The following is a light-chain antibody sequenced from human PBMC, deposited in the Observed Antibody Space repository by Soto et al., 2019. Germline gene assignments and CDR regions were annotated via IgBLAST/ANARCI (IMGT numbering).Light chain of an antibody. V-gene: IGKV4-1*01. J-gene: IGKJ5*01. Sequence: DIVMTQSPDSLDVYLGERANINCKSSQSVLYSSNNNNYLAWYQQKPGQPPKLLIYWASTRESGVPDRFSGSGSGTDFTLTISSLQAEDVAVYYCQQYYSTPITFGQGTRLEI. CDR1: QSVLYSSNNNNY. CDR2: WAS. CDR3: QQYYSTPIT.